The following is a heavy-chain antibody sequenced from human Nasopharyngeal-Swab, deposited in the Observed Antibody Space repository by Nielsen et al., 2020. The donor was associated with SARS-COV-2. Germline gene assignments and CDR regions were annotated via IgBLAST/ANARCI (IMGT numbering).Heavy chain of an antibody. J-gene: IGHJ6*02. CDR2: IYYTGST. D-gene: IGHD6-13*01. V-gene: IGHV4-31*02. Sequence: WIRQPPGKGLEWIGYIYYTGSTYCNPSLKSRVTISVDTSKNQFSLKLTSVTAADTAVYYCARYPSSSWSSYGMDVWGQGTTV. CDR3: ARYPSSSWSSYGMDV.